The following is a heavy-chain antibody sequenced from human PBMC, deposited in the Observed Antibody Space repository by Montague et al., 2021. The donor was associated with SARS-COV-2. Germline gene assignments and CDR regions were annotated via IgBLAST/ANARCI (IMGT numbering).Heavy chain of an antibody. J-gene: IGHJ5*02. D-gene: IGHD2-15*01. CDR3: ARDFFCSGGSCVWGWFDP. V-gene: IGHV4-31*03. Sequence: TLSLTCTVSGGSISSGGYYWSWIRQHPGKGLEWIGYIYYSGSTYYNPSLKSRVTISVDTSKNQFSLKLSSVTAADTAVYCCARDFFCSGGSCVWGWFDPWGQGTLVTVSS. CDR1: GGSISSGGYY. CDR2: IYYSGST.